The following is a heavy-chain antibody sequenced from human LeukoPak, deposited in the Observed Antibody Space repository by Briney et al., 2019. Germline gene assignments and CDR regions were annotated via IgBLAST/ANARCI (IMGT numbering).Heavy chain of an antibody. CDR1: GITLNNHS. D-gene: IGHD3-3*01. Sequence: GSPRPPRSTPGITLNNHSLQRVRPAPGEGLGRGSSITAGGATTYYADSVKGRFSISRDNSKNTLYLQMNSLRVEDTAVYYCANAQVFGTPHFEYWGQGTLVTVSS. CDR3: ANAQVFGTPHFEY. J-gene: IGHJ4*02. V-gene: IGHV3-23*01. CDR2: ITAGGATT.